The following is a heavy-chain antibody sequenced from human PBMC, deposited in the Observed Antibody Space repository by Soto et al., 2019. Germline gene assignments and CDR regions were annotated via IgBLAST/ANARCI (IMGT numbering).Heavy chain of an antibody. D-gene: IGHD3-10*01. CDR1: GGTLSDHG. CDR2: TIPVFNTA. CDR3: ARGVYGSWNYSTGRSAFDI. V-gene: IGHV1-69*06. J-gene: IGHJ3*02. Sequence: QVQREQSGAEVKKPGSSVKVSCKAAGGTLSDHGVAWLRQAPEQGLEWKGGTIPVFNTAKYPQRFQGRVTVTANKFTNMDYMELSSLRSEDKAFYFCARGVYGSWNYSTGRSAFDIWGQATMVIVSS.